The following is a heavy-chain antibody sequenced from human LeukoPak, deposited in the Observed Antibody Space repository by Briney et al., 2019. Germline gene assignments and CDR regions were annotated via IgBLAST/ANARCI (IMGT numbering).Heavy chain of an antibody. CDR1: GFTFSNAW. CDR3: TAASYHYYDSSGYYL. D-gene: IGHD3-22*01. CDR2: IKSKSDGGTT. V-gene: IGHV3-15*01. Sequence: GGSLRLSCAASGFTFSNAWMSWVRQAPGKGLEWVGRIKSKSDGGTTDYAVPVRGRFTISKADSKNTLYLQMDSLKTEDTAVYYCTAASYHYYDSSGYYLWGQGTLVTVSS. J-gene: IGHJ5*02.